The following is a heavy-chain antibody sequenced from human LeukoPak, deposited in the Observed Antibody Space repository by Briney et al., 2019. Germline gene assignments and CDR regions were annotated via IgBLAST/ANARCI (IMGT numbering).Heavy chain of an antibody. CDR2: INSDGYST. CDR1: GFACSSYA. CDR3: VRLVAGPAHYFDY. V-gene: IGHV3-74*01. Sequence: PGGSLTLSCAASGFACSSYATSWVRQAPGKGLVWVSRINSDGYSTAYADSVKGRFTISRDNAKKTLYLQMNSLRAEDTAVYYCVRLVAGPAHYFDYWGQRNPASVSS. J-gene: IGHJ4*02. D-gene: IGHD2-2*01.